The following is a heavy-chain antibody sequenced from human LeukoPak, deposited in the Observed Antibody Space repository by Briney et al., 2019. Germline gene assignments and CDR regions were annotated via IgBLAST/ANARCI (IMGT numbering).Heavy chain of an antibody. D-gene: IGHD3-10*01. CDR1: GFTFSDYY. Sequence: GGSLRLSCAASGFTFSDYYMSWIRQAPGKGLEWVSYISSSGSTIYYADSVKGRFTISRDNAKNSLYLQMNSLRAEDTAVYYCAKAGGYYYGSGSYYISGFDYWGQGTLVTVSS. CDR3: AKAGGYYYGSGSYYISGFDY. CDR2: ISSSGSTI. J-gene: IGHJ4*02. V-gene: IGHV3-11*01.